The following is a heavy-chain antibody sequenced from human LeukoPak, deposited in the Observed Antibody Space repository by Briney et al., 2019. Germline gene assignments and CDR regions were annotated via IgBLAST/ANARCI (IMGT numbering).Heavy chain of an antibody. CDR1: GGSVSSGGYY. J-gene: IGHJ3*02. D-gene: IGHD3-9*01. CDR3: ARLADILTGYYWFDI. Sequence: SETLSLTCTVSGGSVSSGGYYWSWVRQPPGKGLEWIGYIYYSGSTIHNPSLKTQVTISVDTSKNQFSLKLSSVTAADTAVYYCARLADILTGYYWFDIWGQGTLVTVSS. V-gene: IGHV4-61*08. CDR2: IYYSGST.